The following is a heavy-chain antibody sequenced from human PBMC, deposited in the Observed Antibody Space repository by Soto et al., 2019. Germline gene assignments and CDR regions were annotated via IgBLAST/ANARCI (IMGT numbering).Heavy chain of an antibody. V-gene: IGHV3-30*18. D-gene: IGHD1-26*01. Sequence: QGQLVESGGGVVQPGRSLRLSCAASGFTFSNYGMHWVRQAPGKGLEWVAVISYDGSNKYYADSVKGRFTISRANSKNTLYLQMDRLRAEDTAVSYCAQGLGSGSYLFDAFDIWGQGTMVTVS. CDR2: ISYDGSNK. CDR1: GFTFSNYG. CDR3: AQGLGSGSYLFDAFDI. J-gene: IGHJ3*02.